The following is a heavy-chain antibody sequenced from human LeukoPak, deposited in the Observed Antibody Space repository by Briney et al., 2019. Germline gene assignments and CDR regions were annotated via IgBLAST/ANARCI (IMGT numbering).Heavy chain of an antibody. D-gene: IGHD1-26*01. CDR2: IIPIFGTA. Sequence: SVKVSCKASGGTFSSYAISWVRQAPGQGLEWMGGIIPIFGTANYAQKFQGRVTITTDESTSTAYMELSSLRSGDTAVYYCARASGWELPLDYWGQGTLVTVSS. CDR3: ARASGWELPLDY. V-gene: IGHV1-69*05. CDR1: GGTFSSYA. J-gene: IGHJ4*02.